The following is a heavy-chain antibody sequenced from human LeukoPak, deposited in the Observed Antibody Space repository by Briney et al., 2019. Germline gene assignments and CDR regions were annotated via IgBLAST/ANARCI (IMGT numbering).Heavy chain of an antibody. V-gene: IGHV1-18*01. Sequence: GASVKVSCKASGYTFTSYDINWVRQATGQGLEWMGWISAYNGNTNYAQKLQGRVTMTTDTSTSTAYMELRSLRSDDTAVYYCARDLGDIVVVPAAILGGFGADAFDIWGQGTMVTVSS. CDR2: ISAYNGNT. CDR1: GYTFTSYD. CDR3: ARDLGDIVVVPAAILGGFGADAFDI. D-gene: IGHD2-2*01. J-gene: IGHJ3*02.